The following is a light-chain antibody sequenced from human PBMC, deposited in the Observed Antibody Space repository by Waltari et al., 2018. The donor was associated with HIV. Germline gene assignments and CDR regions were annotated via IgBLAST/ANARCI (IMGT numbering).Light chain of an antibody. V-gene: IGLV2-8*01. CDR3: SSYTGSDNLV. CDR2: EVS. CDR1: SSDVGGYNY. Sequence: QSALTQPPSASGSPGQSVTISCTGTSSDVGGYNYVSWYQQHPGKAPKLMIYEVSKRPSGVPERFSGSGSGNTASLTVSGLQAEDEADYYCSSYTGSDNLVFGGGTKLTVL. J-gene: IGLJ2*01.